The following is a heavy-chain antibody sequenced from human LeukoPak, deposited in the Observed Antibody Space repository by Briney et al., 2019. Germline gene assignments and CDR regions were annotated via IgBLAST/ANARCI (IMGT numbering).Heavy chain of an antibody. Sequence: SETLSLTCTVSGGSISRSSHYWGWIRQPPGKGLEWIGSIYYTGSTYFNPSLKSRITISVDTSKNQFSLKLSSVTAADTAVYYCARRASMVRGVIDYWGQGTLVTVSS. D-gene: IGHD3-10*01. CDR2: IYYTGST. CDR3: ARRASMVRGVIDY. CDR1: GGSISRSSHY. V-gene: IGHV4-39*01. J-gene: IGHJ4*02.